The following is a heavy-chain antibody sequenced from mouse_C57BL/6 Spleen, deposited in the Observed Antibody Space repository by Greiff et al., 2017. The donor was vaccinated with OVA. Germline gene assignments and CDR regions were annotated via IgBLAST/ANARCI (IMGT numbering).Heavy chain of an antibody. CDR1: GYAFSSSW. D-gene: IGHD2-3*01. V-gene: IGHV1-82*01. CDR3: AIYDGYYGEFAY. CDR2: IYPGDGDT. Sequence: QVQLQQSGPELVKPGASVKISCKASGYAFSSSWMNWVKQRPGKGLEWIGRIYPGDGDTNYNGKFKGKATLTADKSSSTAYMQLSSLTSEDSAVYFCAIYDGYYGEFAYWGQGTLVTVSA. J-gene: IGHJ3*01.